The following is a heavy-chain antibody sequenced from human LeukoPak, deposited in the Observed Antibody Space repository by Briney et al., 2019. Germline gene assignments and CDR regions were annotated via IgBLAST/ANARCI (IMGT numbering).Heavy chain of an antibody. CDR2: INHSGST. V-gene: IGHV4-34*01. Sequence: SETLSLTCAVYGGSFSGYYWSWIRQPPEKGLEWIGEINHSGSTNYNPSLKSRVTISVDTSKNQFSLKLSSVTAADTAVYYCASSLEWLLYRYWGQGTLVTVSS. CDR3: ASSLEWLLYRY. D-gene: IGHD3-3*01. J-gene: IGHJ4*02. CDR1: GGSFSGYY.